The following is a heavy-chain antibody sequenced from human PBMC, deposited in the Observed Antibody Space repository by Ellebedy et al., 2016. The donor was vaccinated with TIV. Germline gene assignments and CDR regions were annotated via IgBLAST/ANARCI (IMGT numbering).Heavy chain of an antibody. CDR2: VNRSGRT. CDR3: AEGRSGWYYFDY. Sequence: SETLSLTCAVYGGSFSGYYWSWVRQPPGKGLEWIGEVNRSGRTNYHPSLESRVTISVDTSKNQFSLRLTSVTAADTAVYYWAEGRSGWYYFDYWGQGTLVTVSS. CDR1: GGSFSGYY. V-gene: IGHV4-34*01. J-gene: IGHJ4*02. D-gene: IGHD6-19*01.